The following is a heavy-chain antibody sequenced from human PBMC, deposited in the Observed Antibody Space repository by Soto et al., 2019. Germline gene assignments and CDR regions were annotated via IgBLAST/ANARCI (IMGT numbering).Heavy chain of an antibody. Sequence: QVQLVQSGAEVRKPGASVTVSCRSSGDSFNDYYIHWVRQAPGQGLEWMGWINPNSGVTKYAQKFQGWVSMTRDTSSRTVYMQLSRLRSDDTAVYYCARESGGATATLDYYYFYMDVWGTGTTVTVSS. CDR3: ARESGGATATLDYYYFYMDV. CDR2: INPNSGVT. CDR1: GDSFNDYY. J-gene: IGHJ6*03. V-gene: IGHV1-2*04. D-gene: IGHD5-12*01.